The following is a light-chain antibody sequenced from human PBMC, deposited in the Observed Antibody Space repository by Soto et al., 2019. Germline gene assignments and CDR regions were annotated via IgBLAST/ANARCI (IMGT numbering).Light chain of an antibody. J-gene: IGKJ4*01. CDR1: QTVNNN. V-gene: IGKV3-15*01. Sequence: EIVMTQSPATLSVSPGERATLSCRASQTVNNNLAWYQQKPGQAPRLLIYGASARATGIPARFSGSGSGTEFTITIISLQAEDFAVYYCQQDNNWPLTFGGGGKVDIK. CDR3: QQDNNWPLT. CDR2: GAS.